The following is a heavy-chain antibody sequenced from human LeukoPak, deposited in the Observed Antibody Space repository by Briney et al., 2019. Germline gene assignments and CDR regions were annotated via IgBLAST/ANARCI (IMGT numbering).Heavy chain of an antibody. V-gene: IGHV3-7*01. J-gene: IGHJ4*02. D-gene: IGHD6-13*01. Sequence: PGGSLRLSCAASGFTFSKYWMSWVRQAPGKGLEWLANIKQDGTGKYYLDSVNGRFTISRDNPKNSLYLQMNSLRDEDTAVYYCAGPYSGRSAFDSWGQGTLVTVSS. CDR2: IKQDGTGK. CDR3: AGPYSGRSAFDS. CDR1: GFTFSKYW.